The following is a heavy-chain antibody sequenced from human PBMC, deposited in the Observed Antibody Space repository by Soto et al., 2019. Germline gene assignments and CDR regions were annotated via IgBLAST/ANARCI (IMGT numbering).Heavy chain of an antibody. J-gene: IGHJ4*02. Sequence: EVQLVESGGGLVKPGGSLRLSCAASGFTFSSYSMNWVRQAPGKGLEWVSSISSSSSYLYYADSVKVRFTISRDNAKTSLYLQMNSLRAEDSAVYYCARDQPGYSYGYGLGYWGQGTLVTVSS. CDR3: ARDQPGYSYGYGLGY. CDR1: GFTFSSYS. D-gene: IGHD5-18*01. V-gene: IGHV3-21*01. CDR2: ISSSSSYL.